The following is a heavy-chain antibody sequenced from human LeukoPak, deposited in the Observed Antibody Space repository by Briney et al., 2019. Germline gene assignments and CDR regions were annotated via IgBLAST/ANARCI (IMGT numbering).Heavy chain of an antibody. CDR3: ARMITSGGVIVPHVDY. CDR2: IYYSGST. Sequence: SETLSLTCTVSGGSISSYYWSWIRQPPGKGLERIGYIYYSGSTNYNPSLKSRVTISVDTSKNQFSLKLSSVTAADTAVYYCARMITSGGVIVPHVDYWGQGTLVTVSS. CDR1: GGSISSYY. V-gene: IGHV4-59*01. J-gene: IGHJ4*02. D-gene: IGHD3-16*02.